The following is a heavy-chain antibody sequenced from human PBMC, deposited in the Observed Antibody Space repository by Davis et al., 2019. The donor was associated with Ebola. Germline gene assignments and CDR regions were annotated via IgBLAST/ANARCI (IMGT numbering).Heavy chain of an antibody. CDR3: TSTAGTELDY. CDR2: IRSKANSYAT. V-gene: IGHV3-73*01. J-gene: IGHJ4*02. CDR1: GFTFSGSA. Sequence: GGSLRLSCAASGFTFSGSAMHWVRQASGKGLEWVGRIRSKANSYATASAASVKGRFTISRDDSKNTAYLQMHSLKTEDTAVYYCTSTAGTELDYWGQGTLVTVSS. D-gene: IGHD6-13*01.